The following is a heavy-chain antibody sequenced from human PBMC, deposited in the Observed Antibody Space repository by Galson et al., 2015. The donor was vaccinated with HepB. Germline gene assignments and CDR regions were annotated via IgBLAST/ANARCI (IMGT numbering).Heavy chain of an antibody. D-gene: IGHD3-3*01. CDR1: RFTFSGSA. CDR2: IRSKANSYAT. CDR3: TSLVLTIFGVVMGY. J-gene: IGHJ4*02. V-gene: IGHV3-73*01. Sequence: SLRLSCAASRFTFSGSAMHWVRQASGKGLEWVGRIRSKANSYATAYAASVKGRFTISRDDSKNTAYLQMNSLKTEDTAVYYCTSLVLTIFGVVMGYWGQGTLVTVSS.